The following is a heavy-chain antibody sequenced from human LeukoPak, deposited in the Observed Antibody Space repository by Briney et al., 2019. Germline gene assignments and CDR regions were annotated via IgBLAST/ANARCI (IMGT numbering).Heavy chain of an antibody. Sequence: GGSLRLSCAASGFTFSSYGMHWVRQAPGKGLEWVAFIRYDGSNKYYADSVKGRFTISRDNSKNTLYLQMNSLRAEDTAVYYCARSGYCSGGSCASYYYYMDVWGKGTTVTISS. CDR1: GFTFSSYG. CDR3: ARSGYCSGGSCASYYYYMDV. CDR2: IRYDGSNK. V-gene: IGHV3-30*02. D-gene: IGHD2-15*01. J-gene: IGHJ6*03.